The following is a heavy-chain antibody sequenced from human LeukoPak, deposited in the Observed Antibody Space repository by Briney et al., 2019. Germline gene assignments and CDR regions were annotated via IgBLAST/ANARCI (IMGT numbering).Heavy chain of an antibody. CDR1: GYSISSGYY. V-gene: IGHV4-38-2*01. Sequence: SETLSLTCAVSGYSISSGYYWGWIRQPPGKGLEWIGSIYYSGSTYYNPSLKSRVTISVDTSKNQFSLKLSSVTAADTAVYYCARLGIAAGVKGSFDYWGQGTLVTVSS. CDR2: IYYSGST. J-gene: IGHJ4*02. CDR3: ARLGIAAGVKGSFDY. D-gene: IGHD6-13*01.